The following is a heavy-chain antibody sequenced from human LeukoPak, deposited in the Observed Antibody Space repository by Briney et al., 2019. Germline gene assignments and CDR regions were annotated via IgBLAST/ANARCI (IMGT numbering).Heavy chain of an antibody. CDR1: GGSISSSSYY. CDR3: ARREAVADYFDY. Sequence: PSETLSLTCTVSGGSISSSSYYWGWIRQPPGKGLEWIGSIYYSGSTYYNPSLKSRVTMSVDTSKNQFSLKLSSVTAADTAVYYCARREAVADYFDYWGQGTLVTVSS. D-gene: IGHD6-19*01. J-gene: IGHJ4*02. CDR2: IYYSGST. V-gene: IGHV4-39*01.